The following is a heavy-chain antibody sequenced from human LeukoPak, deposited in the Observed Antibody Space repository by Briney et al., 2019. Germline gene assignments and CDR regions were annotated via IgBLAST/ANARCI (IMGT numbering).Heavy chain of an antibody. D-gene: IGHD1-26*01. J-gene: IGHJ5*02. V-gene: IGHV3-15*01. CDR1: GFTFSNAW. Sequence: KPGGSLRLSCAASGFTFSNAWMSWVRQAPGKGLEWVGRIKSKTDGGTTDYAAPVKGRFTISRDDSKNTLYLQMNSLKTEDTAVYYCSLLQVGASNWFDPWGQGTLVTVSS. CDR2: IKSKTDGGTT. CDR3: SLLQVGASNWFDP.